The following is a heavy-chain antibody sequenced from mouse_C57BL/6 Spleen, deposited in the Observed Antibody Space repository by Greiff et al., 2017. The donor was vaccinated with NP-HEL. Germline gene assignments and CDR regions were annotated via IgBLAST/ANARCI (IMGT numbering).Heavy chain of an antibody. CDR1: GYTFTSYG. Sequence: QVQLQQSGAELARPGASVKLSCKASGYTFTSYGISWVKQRTGQGLEWIGEIYPRGGNTYYNEKFKGKATLTADKSSSTAYMELRSLTSEDSAVYFCARSDYYGSSYYFDYWGQGTTLTVSS. CDR2: IYPRGGNT. V-gene: IGHV1-81*01. J-gene: IGHJ2*01. CDR3: ARSDYYGSSYYFDY. D-gene: IGHD1-1*01.